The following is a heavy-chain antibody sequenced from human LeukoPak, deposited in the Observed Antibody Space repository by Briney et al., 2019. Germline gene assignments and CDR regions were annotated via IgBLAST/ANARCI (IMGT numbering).Heavy chain of an antibody. CDR1: GYTFTSYG. CDR3: AREIFGPAAPDY. V-gene: IGHV1-18*01. CDR2: MSAYSGNT. Sequence: ASVKVSCKASGYTFTSYGISWVRQAPGQGLEWMGWMSAYSGNTNYAQKLQGRVTMTTDTSTSTAYMELRSLRSDDTAVYYCAREIFGPAAPDYWGQGTLVTVSS. J-gene: IGHJ4*02. D-gene: IGHD3/OR15-3a*01.